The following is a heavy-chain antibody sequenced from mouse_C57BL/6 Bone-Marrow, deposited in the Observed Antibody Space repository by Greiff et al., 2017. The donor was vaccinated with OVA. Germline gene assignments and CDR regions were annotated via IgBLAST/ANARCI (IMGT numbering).Heavy chain of an antibody. CDR3: ARSRDLITTVVALDY. Sequence: VQLQQPGAELVKPGASVKLSCKASGYTFTSYWMHWVKQRPGQGLEWIGMIHPNSGSTNYNEKFKSKATLTVDKSSSTAYMQLSSLTSEDSAVYYCARSRDLITTVVALDYWGQGTTLTVSS. D-gene: IGHD1-1*01. CDR1: GYTFTSYW. V-gene: IGHV1-64*01. J-gene: IGHJ2*01. CDR2: IHPNSGST.